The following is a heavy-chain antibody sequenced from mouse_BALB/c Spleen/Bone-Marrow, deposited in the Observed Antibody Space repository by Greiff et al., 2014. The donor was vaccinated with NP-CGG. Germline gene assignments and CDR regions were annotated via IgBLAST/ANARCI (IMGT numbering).Heavy chain of an antibody. CDR1: GYTFTSYW. V-gene: IGHV1-87*01. D-gene: IGHD1-1*01. Sequence: VQLQQSGAELARPGASVNLSCKASGYTFTSYWMQWVKQRPGQGLEWIGAIYPGDGDTRYAQKFKGKATLTADKSSSTAHMQLSSLASEDSAVYYCAAYYGSSYWAMDYWGQGTSVTVSS. CDR2: IYPGDGDT. CDR3: AAYYGSSYWAMDY. J-gene: IGHJ4*01.